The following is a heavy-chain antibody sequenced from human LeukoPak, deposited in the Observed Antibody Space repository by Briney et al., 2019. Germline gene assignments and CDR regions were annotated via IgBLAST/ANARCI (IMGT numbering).Heavy chain of an antibody. CDR3: ATYGSGSHKSQPFDY. V-gene: IGHV3-30*04. D-gene: IGHD3-10*01. CDR2: ISYDGSNK. CDR1: GFTFSSYA. J-gene: IGHJ4*02. Sequence: PGGSLRLSCAASGFTFSSYAMHWVRQAPGKGLEWVAVISYDGSNKYYADSVKGRLTISRDNSKNTLYLQMNSLRAEDTAVYYCATYGSGSHKSQPFDYWGQGTLVTVSS.